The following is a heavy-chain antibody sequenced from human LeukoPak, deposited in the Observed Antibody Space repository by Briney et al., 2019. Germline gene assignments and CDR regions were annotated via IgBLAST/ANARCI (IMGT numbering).Heavy chain of an antibody. CDR3: AREKELFLCKQKTAYEMDV. CDR2: INPNSGGT. D-gene: IGHD1-7*01. V-gene: IGHV1-2*02. J-gene: IGHJ6*02. Sequence: GASVKVSCKASGYTFTGYYMHWVRQAPGQGLEWMGWINPNSGGTNYAQKFQGRVTMTRDTSISTAYMEQSRLRSDDTAVYYCAREKELFLCKQKTAYEMDVWGQGTTVTVSS. CDR1: GYTFTGYY.